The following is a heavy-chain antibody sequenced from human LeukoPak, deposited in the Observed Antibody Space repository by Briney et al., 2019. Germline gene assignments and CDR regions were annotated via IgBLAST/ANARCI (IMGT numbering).Heavy chain of an antibody. Sequence: GGSLRLSCAASGFTLSGYWMHWVRQAPGEGLVWVSRIDPDGTTTNYADSVKGRFTTSRDNATNTLYLQMNSLRAEDTALYYCTRVQAGRAGLMDVWGRGTTVTVSS. V-gene: IGHV3-74*01. CDR1: GFTLSGYW. CDR2: IDPDGTTT. CDR3: TRVQAGRAGLMDV. D-gene: IGHD6-13*01. J-gene: IGHJ6*02.